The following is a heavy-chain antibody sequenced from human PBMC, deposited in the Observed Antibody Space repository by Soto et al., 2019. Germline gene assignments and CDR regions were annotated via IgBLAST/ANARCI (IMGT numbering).Heavy chain of an antibody. CDR2: INAGNGNT. CDR3: ARVQQQLANFDY. Sequence: ASVKVSCKASGYTFTSYAMHWVRQAPGQRLEWMGWINAGNGNTKYSQKFQGRVTITRDTSASTAYMELSSLRSEDTAVYYCARVQQQLANFDYWGQGTLVTVSS. J-gene: IGHJ4*02. V-gene: IGHV1-3*01. D-gene: IGHD6-13*01. CDR1: GYTFTSYA.